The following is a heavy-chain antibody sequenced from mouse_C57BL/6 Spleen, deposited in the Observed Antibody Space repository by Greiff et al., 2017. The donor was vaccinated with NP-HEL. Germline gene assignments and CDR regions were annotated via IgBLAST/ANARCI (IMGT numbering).Heavy chain of an antibody. CDR1: GFNIKDDY. D-gene: IGHD1-1*01. Sequence: EVQLQQSGAELVRPGASVKLSCTASGFNIKDDYMHWVKQRPEQGLEWIGWIDPVNGDTEYASKFQGKATITADTSSNTAYLQLSSLTSEDTAVYYCTTLITTVVAPSYWYFDVWGTGTTVTVSS. CDR2: IDPVNGDT. J-gene: IGHJ1*03. V-gene: IGHV14-4*01. CDR3: TTLITTVVAPSYWYFDV.